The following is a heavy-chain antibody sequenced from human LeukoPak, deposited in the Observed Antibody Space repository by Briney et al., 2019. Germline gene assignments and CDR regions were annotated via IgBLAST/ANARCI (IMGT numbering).Heavy chain of an antibody. D-gene: IGHD4-11*01. CDR1: GGSISSYY. CDR3: ARGTTVTLFDY. J-gene: IGHJ4*02. Sequence: SETPSLTCTVSGGSISSYYWSWIRQPPGKGLEWIGYIYYSGSTNYNPSLKSRVTISVDTSKNQFSLKLSSVTAADTAVYYCARGTTVTLFDYGGQGTLVTVSS. CDR2: IYYSGST. V-gene: IGHV4-59*01.